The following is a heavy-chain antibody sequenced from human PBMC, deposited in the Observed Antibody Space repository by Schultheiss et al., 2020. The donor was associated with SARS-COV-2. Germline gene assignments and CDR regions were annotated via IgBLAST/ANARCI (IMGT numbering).Heavy chain of an antibody. CDR3: ARGSSGYYLNWFDP. D-gene: IGHD3-22*01. CDR2: ISSSGSTI. J-gene: IGHJ5*02. Sequence: GGSLRLSCAASGFTFSDYYMSWIRQAPGKGLEWVSYISSSGSTIYYADSVKGRFTISRDNAKNSLSLQMNSLSAEDTAVYYCARGSSGYYLNWFDPWGQGTLVTVSS. CDR1: GFTFSDYY. V-gene: IGHV3-11*04.